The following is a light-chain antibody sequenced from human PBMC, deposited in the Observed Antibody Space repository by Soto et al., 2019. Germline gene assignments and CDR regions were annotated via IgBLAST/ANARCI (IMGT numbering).Light chain of an antibody. J-gene: IGKJ1*01. CDR2: GAS. CDR3: QQYDTTPWT. CDR1: QSVSNNY. Sequence: EIVLTQSPGTLSLSPGERATLSCRASQSVSNNYLAWYHQKPGRAPRLVISGASSRATGIPDRLSGSGSGRDFTITISRLEPDDFAVYYWQQYDTTPWTFGQGTTVEFK. V-gene: IGKV3-20*01.